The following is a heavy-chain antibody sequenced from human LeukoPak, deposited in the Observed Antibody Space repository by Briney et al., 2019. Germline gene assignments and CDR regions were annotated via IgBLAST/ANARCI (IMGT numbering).Heavy chain of an antibody. Sequence: ASVKVSYKVSGYTLTELSMHWVRQAPGKGLEWMGGFDPEDGETIYAQKFQGRVTMTEDTSTDTAYMELSSLRSEDTAVYYCATDTYTDGYNQPGQSGFDYWGQGTLVTVSS. V-gene: IGHV1-24*01. J-gene: IGHJ4*02. CDR1: GYTLTELS. D-gene: IGHD5-24*01. CDR2: FDPEDGET. CDR3: ATDTYTDGYNQPGQSGFDY.